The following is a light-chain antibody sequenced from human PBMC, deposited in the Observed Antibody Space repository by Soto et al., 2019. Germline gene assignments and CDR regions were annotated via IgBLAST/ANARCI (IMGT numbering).Light chain of an antibody. CDR1: SSNIGANYD. CDR3: QSYDSSLSARNVV. Sequence: QSVLTQPPSVSGAPGQRVTISCTGSSSNIGANYDVHWYQHLPGTAPKLLIYGNNNRPSGVPDRFSGSKSGTSASLAITGLQVEDEADYYCQSYDSSLSARNVVFGGGTKLTVL. J-gene: IGLJ2*01. V-gene: IGLV1-40*01. CDR2: GNN.